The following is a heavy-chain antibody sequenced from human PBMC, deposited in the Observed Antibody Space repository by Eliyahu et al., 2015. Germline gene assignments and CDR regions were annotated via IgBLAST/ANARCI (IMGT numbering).Heavy chain of an antibody. CDR2: ISGDAQSR. CDR1: GFTFNTYS. CDR3: VSFEF. J-gene: IGHJ4*02. Sequence: EEQLLESGGDLVQPGGSLRLSCVASGFTFNTYSFSWVRQAPGKGLEWVASISGDAQSRFYAESVRGRFTISRDNSRNTLYLQMNSLRANDSALYYCVSFEFWGQGTQVTVS. V-gene: IGHV3-23*01.